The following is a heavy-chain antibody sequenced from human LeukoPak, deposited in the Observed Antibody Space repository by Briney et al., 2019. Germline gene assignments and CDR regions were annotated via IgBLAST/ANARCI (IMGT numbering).Heavy chain of an antibody. J-gene: IGHJ5*02. D-gene: IGHD2-2*01. Sequence: PGGSLRLSCAASGFTFSSYAMHRVRQAPGKGLEWVAVISYDGSNKYYADSVKGRFTISRDNSKNTLYLQMNSLRAEDTAVYYCAREQDIVVVPAGIDPWGQGTLVTVSS. CDR1: GFTFSSYA. V-gene: IGHV3-30-3*01. CDR2: ISYDGSNK. CDR3: AREQDIVVVPAGIDP.